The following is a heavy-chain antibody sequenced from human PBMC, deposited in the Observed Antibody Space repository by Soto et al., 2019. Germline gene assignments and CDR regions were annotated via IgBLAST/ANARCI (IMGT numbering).Heavy chain of an antibody. V-gene: IGHV3-30*18. D-gene: IGHD1-26*01. Sequence: QVQLVESGGGVVQPGRSLRLSCAASGFTFSSYGMHWVRQAPGKGLEWVAVISYDGSNKYYADSVNGRFTISRDNSKNTLYLQMNSLRAEDTAVYYCAKGWELTGGWFDPWGQGTLVTVSS. CDR1: GFTFSSYG. J-gene: IGHJ5*02. CDR3: AKGWELTGGWFDP. CDR2: ISYDGSNK.